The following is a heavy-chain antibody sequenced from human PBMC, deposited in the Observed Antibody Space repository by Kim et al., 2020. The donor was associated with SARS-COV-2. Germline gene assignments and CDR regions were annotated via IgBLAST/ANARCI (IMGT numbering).Heavy chain of an antibody. D-gene: IGHD6-6*01. Sequence: GSSYYNPSLKIRVTISVDTSNNQFSLKLSSVTAADTAVYYCARGLAAFDYWGQGTLVTVSS. V-gene: IGHV4-31*02. CDR3: ARGLAAFDY. J-gene: IGHJ4*02. CDR2: GSS.